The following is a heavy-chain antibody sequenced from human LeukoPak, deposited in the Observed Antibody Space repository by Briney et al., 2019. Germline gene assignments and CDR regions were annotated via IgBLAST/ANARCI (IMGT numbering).Heavy chain of an antibody. D-gene: IGHD1-1*01. CDR3: ARGLNWANEYYFDY. J-gene: IGHJ4*02. CDR2: IWYDGSNK. CDR1: GVTFSSYG. Sequence: GGSLRLSCVDSGVTFSSYGMHWVRQAPGKGLEWVAVIWYDGSNKYYADSVKGRFTISRDNSKYTLYLQMNSLRAEDTAVYYCARGLNWANEYYFDYWGQGTLVTVSS. V-gene: IGHV3-33*08.